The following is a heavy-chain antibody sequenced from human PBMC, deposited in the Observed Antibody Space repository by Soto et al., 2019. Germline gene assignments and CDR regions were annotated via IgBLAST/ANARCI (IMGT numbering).Heavy chain of an antibody. Sequence: ASVKVSCKASGYTFTSYYMLWVRQAPGQGLEWMGIINPSGGSTSYAQKFQGRVTMTRDTSTSTVYMELSSLRSEDTAVYYCARDRYSISWYRVARFDPWGQGTLVTVSS. CDR3: ARDRYSISWYRVARFDP. CDR2: INPSGGST. CDR1: GYTFTSYY. V-gene: IGHV1-46*01. J-gene: IGHJ5*02. D-gene: IGHD6-13*01.